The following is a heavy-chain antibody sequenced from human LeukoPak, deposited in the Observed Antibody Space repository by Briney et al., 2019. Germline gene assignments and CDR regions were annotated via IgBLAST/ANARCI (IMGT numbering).Heavy chain of an antibody. J-gene: IGHJ4*02. CDR1: GFTFSSYA. D-gene: IGHD3-22*01. CDR2: ISGSGGST. Sequence: GGSLRLSCAASGFTFSSYAMSWVRQAPGKGLEWVSAISGSGGSTYYADSVKGRFTISRDDSKNTLCLQMNSLRAEDTAVYYCAKDYYDSSGYHPSGFDYWGQGTLVTVSS. V-gene: IGHV3-23*01. CDR3: AKDYYDSSGYHPSGFDY.